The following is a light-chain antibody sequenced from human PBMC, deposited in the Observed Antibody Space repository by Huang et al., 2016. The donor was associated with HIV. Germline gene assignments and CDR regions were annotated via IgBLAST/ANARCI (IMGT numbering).Light chain of an antibody. Sequence: EIVMTQSPATQSVSPGERATLSCRASQSVSSNLAWYQQKPGQAPRLLIYAASTRATGIPARFRGSGSGTEFTLTISSLQSEDFAVYYCQQYNNWPRTFGQGTKVEIK. CDR3: QQYNNWPRT. CDR1: QSVSSN. V-gene: IGKV3-15*01. CDR2: AAS. J-gene: IGKJ1*01.